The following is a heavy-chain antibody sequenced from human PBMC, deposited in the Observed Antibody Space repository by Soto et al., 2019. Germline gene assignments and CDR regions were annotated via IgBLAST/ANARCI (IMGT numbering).Heavy chain of an antibody. CDR2: IYYSGST. J-gene: IGHJ4*02. CDR3: ARTDYDILTGYYTQYYFDY. V-gene: IGHV4-31*03. D-gene: IGHD3-9*01. Sequence: QVQLQESGPGLVKPSQTLSLTCTVSGGSISSGGYYWSWIRQHPGKGLEWIGYIYYSGSTYYNPSLKSRVTISVDTSKNQFSLKLSSVTAADTAVYYCARTDYDILTGYYTQYYFDYWGQGTLVTVSS. CDR1: GGSISSGGYY.